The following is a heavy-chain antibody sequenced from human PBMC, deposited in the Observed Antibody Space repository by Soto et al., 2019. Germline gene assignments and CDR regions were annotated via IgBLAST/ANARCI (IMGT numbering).Heavy chain of an antibody. CDR1: GYTFTTYG. Sequence: ASVKVSCKASGYTFTTYGIIWVRQAPGQGLEWMGWISTYNGRTHYARNLQGRATMTTDTSTTTAYMEVRSLRFDDSAVYYCVRAAYDSSSADYWGPGTLVTVS. D-gene: IGHD6-6*01. V-gene: IGHV1-18*01. J-gene: IGHJ4*02. CDR2: ISTYNGRT. CDR3: VRAAYDSSSADY.